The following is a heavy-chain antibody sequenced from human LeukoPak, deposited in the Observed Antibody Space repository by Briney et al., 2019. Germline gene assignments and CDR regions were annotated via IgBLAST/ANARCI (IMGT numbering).Heavy chain of an antibody. J-gene: IGHJ6*03. CDR2: ISSSSSYI. Sequence: GGSLRLSCAASGFTFDDYAMHWVRQAPGKGLEWVSSISSSSSYIYYADSVKGRFTISRDNAKNSLYLQMNSLRAEDTAVYYCARGYSGYDFLYYYYMDVWGKGTTVTVSS. V-gene: IGHV3-21*01. CDR3: ARGYSGYDFLYYYYMDV. D-gene: IGHD5-12*01. CDR1: GFTFDDYA.